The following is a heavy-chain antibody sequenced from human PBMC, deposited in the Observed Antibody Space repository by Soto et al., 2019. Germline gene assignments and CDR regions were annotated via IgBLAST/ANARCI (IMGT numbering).Heavy chain of an antibody. V-gene: IGHV3-33*01. CDR1: GFTFSSYG. J-gene: IGHJ6*03. Sequence: QVQLVESGGGVVQPGRSLRLSCAASGFTFSSYGMHWVRQAPGKGLEWVAVIWYDGSNKYYADSVTGRFTISRDNSKNALYLQMNSRRAEDTAVYYCARRYLPAILGYYYYCMDVWGKGTTVTVSS. CDR3: ARRYLPAILGYYYYCMDV. CDR2: IWYDGSNK. D-gene: IGHD3-16*01.